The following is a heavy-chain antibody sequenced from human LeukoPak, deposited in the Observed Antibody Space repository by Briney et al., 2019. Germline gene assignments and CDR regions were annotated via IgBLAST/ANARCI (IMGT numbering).Heavy chain of an antibody. CDR1: GFTFSDYY. Sequence: GGSLRLSCAASGFTFSDYYMSWIRQAPGKGLEWGSYISSSGSTIYYADSVKGRFTISRDNAKNSLYLQMNSLRAEDTAVYYCARGWNSSSHIYYFDYWGQGTLVTVSS. D-gene: IGHD6-13*01. V-gene: IGHV3-11*01. CDR2: ISSSGSTI. CDR3: ARGWNSSSHIYYFDY. J-gene: IGHJ4*02.